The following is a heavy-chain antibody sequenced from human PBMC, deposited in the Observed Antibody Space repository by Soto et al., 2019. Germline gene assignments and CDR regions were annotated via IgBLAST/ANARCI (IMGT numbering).Heavy chain of an antibody. J-gene: IGHJ6*03. CDR2: IWYDGSNK. Sequence: GGSLRLSCAASGFTFSSYGMHWVRQAPGKGLEWVAVIWYDGSNKYYADSVKGRFTISRDNSKNTLYLQMNSLRAEDTAVYYCARDYIEELRGYYYYMDVWGKGTTVTVSS. D-gene: IGHD1-7*01. V-gene: IGHV3-33*01. CDR3: ARDYIEELRGYYYYMDV. CDR1: GFTFSSYG.